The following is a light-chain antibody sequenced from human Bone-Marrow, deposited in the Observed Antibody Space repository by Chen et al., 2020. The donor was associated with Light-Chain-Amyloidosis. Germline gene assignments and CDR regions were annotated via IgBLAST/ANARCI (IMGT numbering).Light chain of an antibody. CDR2: RDT. CDR1: DLPTKY. Sequence: SYELTQPPSVSVSPGQTARITCSGDDLPTKYAYWYKQKPGPAPVLVIHRDTERPSGISERFSGSSSGTTATLTISGVQAEDESEYHCQSADSSGTYEVIFGGGTSLTVL. V-gene: IGLV3-25*03. J-gene: IGLJ2*01. CDR3: QSADSSGTYEVI.